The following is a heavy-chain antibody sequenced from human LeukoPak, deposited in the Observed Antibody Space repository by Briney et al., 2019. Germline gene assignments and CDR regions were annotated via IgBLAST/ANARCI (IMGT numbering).Heavy chain of an antibody. J-gene: IGHJ5*02. CDR2: ISSSGSTK. V-gene: IGHV3-11*01. CDR1: GFTFSDYY. CDR3: ARDSTSVGAFDP. Sequence: PGGSLRLSCAASGFTFSDYYMSWIRQAPRKGLEWVSYISSSGSTKYYADSVKGRFTASRDNAKNSLDLQMNSLRADDTAVYYCARDSTSVGAFDPWGQGALVTVSS.